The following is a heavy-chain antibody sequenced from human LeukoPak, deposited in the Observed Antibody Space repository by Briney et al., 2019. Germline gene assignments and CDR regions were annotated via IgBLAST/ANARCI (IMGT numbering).Heavy chain of an antibody. CDR2: INPNSGGT. D-gene: IGHD3-3*01. V-gene: IGHV1-2*02. CDR1: GYTFTGYY. J-gene: IGHJ6*02. CDR3: ARDLVETIWRGHYYYYYGMDV. Sequence: ASVKVSCKASGYTFTGYYMHWVRQAPGQGLEWMGWINPNSGGTNYAQKFQGRVTMTRDTSISTAYMELSRLRSDVTAVYYCARDLVETIWRGHYYYYYGMDVWGQGTTVTVSS.